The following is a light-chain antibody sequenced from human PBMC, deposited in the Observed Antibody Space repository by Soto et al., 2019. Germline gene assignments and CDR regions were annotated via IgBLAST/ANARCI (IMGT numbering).Light chain of an antibody. V-gene: IGLV2-23*03. Sequence: QSALTQPASVSGSPGQSITISCTGTSSDVGSSRFVSWYQQHPGKVPKVIIYEGNKRPSGVSNRLSGSKSGNTASLTISGLQPEDEADYYCCSYAGSATVMVFGGGTQLTVL. CDR2: EGN. CDR1: SSDVGSSRF. J-gene: IGLJ2*01. CDR3: CSYAGSATVMV.